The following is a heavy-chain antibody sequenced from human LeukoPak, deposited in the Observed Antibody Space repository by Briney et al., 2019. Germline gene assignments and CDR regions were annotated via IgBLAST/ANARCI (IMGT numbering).Heavy chain of an antibody. CDR1: GYSFTSYW. Sequence: GESLKISCKGSGYSFTSYWIGWVRQMPGKGLEWTGIIYPGDSDTRYSPSFQGQVTISADKSISTAYLQWSSLKASDTAMYYCARQNGVATDPPFFDYWGQGTLVTVSS. V-gene: IGHV5-51*01. D-gene: IGHD5-12*01. CDR2: IYPGDSDT. CDR3: ARQNGVATDPPFFDY. J-gene: IGHJ4*02.